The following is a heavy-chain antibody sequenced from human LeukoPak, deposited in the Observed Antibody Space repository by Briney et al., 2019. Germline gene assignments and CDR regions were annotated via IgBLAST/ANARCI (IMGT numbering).Heavy chain of an antibody. J-gene: IGHJ6*03. CDR2: IIPIFGTA. CDR3: ARGGDSALGYYYYYYMDV. Sequence: SVKVSCKASGGTFSSYAISWVRQAPGQGLEWMGGIIPIFGTANYAQKFQGRVTITADKSTSTAYMELSSLRSEDTAVYYCARGGDSALGYYYYYYMDVWGKGTTVTVSS. CDR1: GGTFSSYA. V-gene: IGHV1-69*06. D-gene: IGHD2-21*01.